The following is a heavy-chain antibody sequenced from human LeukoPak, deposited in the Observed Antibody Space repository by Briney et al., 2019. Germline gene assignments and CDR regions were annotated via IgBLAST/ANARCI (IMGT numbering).Heavy chain of an antibody. J-gene: IGHJ4*02. CDR2: ISAYNGHT. D-gene: IGHD2-2*01. CDR3: ARDEVPAGSELPSDY. CDR1: GYTFTSFG. Sequence: ASVKVSCKASGYTFTSFGISWVRQAPGQGLEWMGWISAYNGHTNYAQKLQDRVTMTTDTSTSTAYMELRSLRSDDTAVYYCARDEVPAGSELPSDYWGQGTLVTVSS. V-gene: IGHV1-18*01.